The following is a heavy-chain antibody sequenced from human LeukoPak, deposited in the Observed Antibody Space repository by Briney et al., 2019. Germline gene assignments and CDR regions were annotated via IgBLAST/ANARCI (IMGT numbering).Heavy chain of an antibody. D-gene: IGHD5-12*01. V-gene: IGHV3-74*01. CDR1: GFTLSSYW. Sequence: GGSLRLSCTVSGFTLSSYWMHWVRQVPGKGLAWVSRINSDGSTINYADSVKGRFTISRDNSKNTLYLQMNSLRAEDTAVYYCARDSSGYDCLDYWGQGTLVTVSS. J-gene: IGHJ4*02. CDR3: ARDSSGYDCLDY. CDR2: INSDGSTI.